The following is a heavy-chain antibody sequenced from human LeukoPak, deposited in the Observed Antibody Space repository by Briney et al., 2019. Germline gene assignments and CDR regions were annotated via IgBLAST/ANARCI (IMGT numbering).Heavy chain of an antibody. CDR1: GYTFIDYF. V-gene: IGHV1-2*02. CDR3: VRAVSGTLGGAFDI. Sequence: ASVKVSCKASGYTFIDYFIHSMRQTPGQGLEWLGWINPNSGVTRYAQKFQDRVTMTRDTAAYMELSSLKSDDTAMYYCVRAVSGTLGGAFDIWGQGTAVTVSS. D-gene: IGHD1-7*01. J-gene: IGHJ3*02. CDR2: INPNSGVT.